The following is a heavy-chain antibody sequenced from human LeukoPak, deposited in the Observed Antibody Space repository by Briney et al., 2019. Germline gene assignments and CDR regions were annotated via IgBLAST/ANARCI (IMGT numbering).Heavy chain of an antibody. V-gene: IGHV4-59*12. CDR1: GDSISHYY. CDR2: IYYSGST. CDR3: ARDQRNIVVVPAASLAFDI. D-gene: IGHD2-2*01. J-gene: IGHJ3*02. Sequence: SETLSLTCTVSGDSISHYYWSWIRQPPGKGLEWIGYIYYSGSTNYNPSLKSRVTMSVDTSKNQFSLKLSSVTAADTAVYYCARDQRNIVVVPAASLAFDIWGQGTMVTVSS.